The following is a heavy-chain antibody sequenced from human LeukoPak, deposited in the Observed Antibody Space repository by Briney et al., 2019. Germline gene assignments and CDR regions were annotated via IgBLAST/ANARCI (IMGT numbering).Heavy chain of an antibody. CDR1: GFTFSNYW. Sequence: GGSLRLSCAASGFTFSNYWMHWVRQAPGKGLEWVAFIRYDGSNKYYADSVKGRFTISRDNSKNTLYLQMNSLRAEDTAVYYCANPTDYGSGSYYKGYWGQGTLVTVSS. V-gene: IGHV3-30*02. CDR2: IRYDGSNK. J-gene: IGHJ4*02. D-gene: IGHD3-10*01. CDR3: ANPTDYGSGSYYKGY.